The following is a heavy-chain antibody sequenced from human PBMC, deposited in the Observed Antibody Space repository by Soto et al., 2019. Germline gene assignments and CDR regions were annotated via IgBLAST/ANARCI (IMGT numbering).Heavy chain of an antibody. D-gene: IGHD6-13*01. CDR3: ARVVSAGKGSPPDF. V-gene: IGHV3-23*01. CDR1: GFTFSSFA. CDR2: ISGSGGST. J-gene: IGHJ4*02. Sequence: EMQLLESGGGLVQPGGSLRLSCAASGFTFSSFAMSWVRQAPGKGLDWVSAISGSGGSTYSAVSVKGRFTISRDNSKNTLYLQMSGLRAEDTAVYYCARVVSAGKGSPPDFWGQGSLVTVSS.